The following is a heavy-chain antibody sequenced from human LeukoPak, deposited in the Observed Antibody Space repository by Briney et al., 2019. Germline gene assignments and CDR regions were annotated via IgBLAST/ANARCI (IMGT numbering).Heavy chain of an antibody. CDR1: GGSLSSYY. J-gene: IGHJ6*02. D-gene: IGHD3-9*01. CDR2: IYTSGST. V-gene: IGHV4-4*07. Sequence: RPETLSLTCTVSGGSLSSYYWSWIRQPAGKGLEWLGRIYTSGSTNYNLSLKSRVTMSGDTSKNQFSLKLSSVTAADTAVYYCAREPSHDDILTGAVRGMDGWGQGSTVT. CDR3: AREPSHDDILTGAVRGMDG.